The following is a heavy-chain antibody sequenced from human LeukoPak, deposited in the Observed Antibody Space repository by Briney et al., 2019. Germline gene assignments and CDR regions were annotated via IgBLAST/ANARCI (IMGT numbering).Heavy chain of an antibody. V-gene: IGHV3-7*03. Sequence: GGSLRLSCAASGFTLSNHWMTWVRQVPGRGPEWVANVNRDGSETYYLDSVKGRFTISKDNAKNSLYLQMNSLRAEDTALYHCARNNGMDVWGQGTAVIVSS. CDR2: VNRDGSET. CDR3: ARNNGMDV. CDR1: GFTLSNHW. J-gene: IGHJ6*02.